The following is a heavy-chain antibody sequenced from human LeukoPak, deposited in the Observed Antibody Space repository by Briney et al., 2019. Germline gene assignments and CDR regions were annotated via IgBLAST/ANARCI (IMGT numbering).Heavy chain of an antibody. V-gene: IGHV3-7*03. Sequence: GGSLRLSCAASGFTLSNHWMTWVRQVPGRGPEWVANVNRDGSETYYLDSVKGRFTISKDNAKNSLYLQMNSLRAEDTALYHCARNNGMDVWGQGTAVIVSS. CDR2: VNRDGSET. CDR3: ARNNGMDV. CDR1: GFTLSNHW. J-gene: IGHJ6*02.